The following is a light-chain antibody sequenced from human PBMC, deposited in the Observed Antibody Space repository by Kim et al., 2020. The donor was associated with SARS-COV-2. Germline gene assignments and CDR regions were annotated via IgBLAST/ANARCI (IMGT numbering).Light chain of an antibody. J-gene: IGKJ4*01. CDR3: QQYYSTPLT. CDR1: QSVLYSSNNKNF. Sequence: DIVMTQSPDSLAVSLGERATINCNSSQSVLYSSNNKNFLAWYQQKAGQPPKLLIYWASTRESGVPDRFSGSGSGTDFTLTISSLQAEDVAVYYCQQYYSTPLTFGGGTKVDIK. V-gene: IGKV4-1*01. CDR2: WAS.